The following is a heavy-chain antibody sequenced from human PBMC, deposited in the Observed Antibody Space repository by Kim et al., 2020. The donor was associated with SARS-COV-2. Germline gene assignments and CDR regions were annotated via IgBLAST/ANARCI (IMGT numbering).Heavy chain of an antibody. V-gene: IGHV3-23*01. CDR2: ISGSGGST. CDR1: GFTFSSYA. D-gene: IGHD5-18*01. Sequence: GGSLRLSCAASGFTFSSYAMSWVRQAPGKGLEWVSAISGSGGSTYYADSVKGRFTISRDNSKNTLYLQMNSLRAEDTAVYDCAKDERGYSYGYFDYWGQGTLVTVSS. J-gene: IGHJ4*02. CDR3: AKDERGYSYGYFDY.